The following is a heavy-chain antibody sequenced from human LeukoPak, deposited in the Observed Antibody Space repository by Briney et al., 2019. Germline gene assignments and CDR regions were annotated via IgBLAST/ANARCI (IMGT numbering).Heavy chain of an antibody. CDR1: GGSISRHY. Sequence: PSETLSLTCTVSGGSISRHYWSWIRQPPGKGLEWIGYVYYTGSTKYNPSLKSRVTISVDTSKNQFSLKLSSVTAADTAVYYCARHGDYGGNSMFDYWGQGTLVTVSS. CDR3: ARHGDYGGNSMFDY. CDR2: VYYTGST. V-gene: IGHV4-59*08. D-gene: IGHD4-23*01. J-gene: IGHJ4*02.